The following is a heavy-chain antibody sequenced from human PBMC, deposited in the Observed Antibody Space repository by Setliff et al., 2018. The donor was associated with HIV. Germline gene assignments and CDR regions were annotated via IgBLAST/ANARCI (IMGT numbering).Heavy chain of an antibody. CDR1: GGSMRDNY. Sequence: PSETLSLTCIVSGGSMRDNYWSWIRQSPGEGLEWIGWIYSNGVTKYNPSLKSRVTISIDTSTNQFSLKLSSVTAADTAVYYCARLFIPNYFDPWGQGTLVTVSS. CDR2: IYSNGVT. CDR3: ARLFIPNYFDP. V-gene: IGHV4-4*09. J-gene: IGHJ5*02. D-gene: IGHD2-21*01.